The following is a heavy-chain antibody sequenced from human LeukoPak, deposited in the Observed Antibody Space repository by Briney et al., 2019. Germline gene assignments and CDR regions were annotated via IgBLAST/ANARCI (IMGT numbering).Heavy chain of an antibody. CDR1: GFTFSSYS. J-gene: IGHJ6*03. CDR3: ARDWVGAAQYYYMDV. Sequence: GGSLRLSCAASGFTFSSYSMNWVRQAPGKGLEWVSSISSSSSYIYYADSVKGRFTISRDNAKNSLYLQMNSLRAEDTAVYYCARDWVGAAQYYYMDVWGKGTTVTVSS. D-gene: IGHD1-26*01. CDR2: ISSSSSYI. V-gene: IGHV3-21*01.